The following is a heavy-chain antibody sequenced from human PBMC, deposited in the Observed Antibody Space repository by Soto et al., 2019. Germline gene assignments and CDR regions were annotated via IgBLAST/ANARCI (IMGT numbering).Heavy chain of an antibody. CDR3: ALTRLALYFYCYYMDV. CDR1: GYTFTSYG. D-gene: IGHD3-3*02. J-gene: IGHJ6*03. Sequence: QVQLVQSGAEVKKPGASVKVSCKASGYTFTSYGISWVRQAPGQGLEWMGWISAYNGNTNYAQKLQGRVTMTTDTSTSTAYMELRSMRSDDTAVYYCALTRLALYFYCYYMDVWGKGTTVTVSS. V-gene: IGHV1-18*01. CDR2: ISAYNGNT.